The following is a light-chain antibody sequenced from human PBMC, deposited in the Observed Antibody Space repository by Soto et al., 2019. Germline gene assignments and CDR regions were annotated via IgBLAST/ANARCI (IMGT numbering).Light chain of an antibody. CDR2: EVS. CDR1: SSDVGGYNS. V-gene: IGLV2-14*01. J-gene: IGLJ3*02. Sequence: QSALTQPASVSGSPGQSITISCTGTSSDVGGYNSVSWYQQHPGKAPKLMIYEVSNRPSGVSNRFYGSKSGNTAALTISGLQAEDEADYYCSSYTSSSPLVFGGGTQLTVL. CDR3: SSYTSSSPLV.